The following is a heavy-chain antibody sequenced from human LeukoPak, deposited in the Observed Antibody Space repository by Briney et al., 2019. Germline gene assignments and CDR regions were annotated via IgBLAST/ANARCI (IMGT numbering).Heavy chain of an antibody. Sequence: GGSLRLSCVGSGFSFGSYEINWVRQAPGKGLEWVSYISDIGTTTHYADSVKGRFTIFRDNAKNSVYLLMVSLMAEDTAIYYCARDRSKVTAYDDALDIWGQGTMVTVSS. D-gene: IGHD2-21*02. CDR2: ISDIGTTT. V-gene: IGHV3-48*03. CDR3: ARDRSKVTAYDDALDI. J-gene: IGHJ3*02. CDR1: GFSFGSYE.